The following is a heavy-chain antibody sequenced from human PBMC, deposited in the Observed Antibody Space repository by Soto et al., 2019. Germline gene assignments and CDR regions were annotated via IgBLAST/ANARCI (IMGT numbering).Heavy chain of an antibody. J-gene: IGHJ4*02. D-gene: IGHD2-2*01. CDR2: ITGTGADT. Sequence: GGSLRLSCAASGFTFSNYAMSRVRQAPGKGLEWFSAITGTGADTYHADSVKARFTISRDISKNTLFLQMNSLRAEDTAIYYCAKGSSTSRPYYFDYWGRGTLVTVSS. V-gene: IGHV3-23*01. CDR1: GFTFSNYA. CDR3: AKGSSTSRPYYFDY.